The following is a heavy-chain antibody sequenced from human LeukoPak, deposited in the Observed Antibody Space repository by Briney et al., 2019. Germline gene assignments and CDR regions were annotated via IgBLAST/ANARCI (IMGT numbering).Heavy chain of an antibody. CDR3: ARVKMGATISDYYYYYMDV. CDR1: GFTFSAYT. CDR2: IISDGGST. Sequence: PGGSLRLSCAASGFTFSAYTIHWVRQAPGRRLESVSAIISDGGSTYCANSVKGRFTISRDNSKNTLYLQMGSLRAEDMAVYYCARVKMGATISDYYYYYMDVWGKGTTVTVSS. V-gene: IGHV3-64*01. D-gene: IGHD1-26*01. J-gene: IGHJ6*03.